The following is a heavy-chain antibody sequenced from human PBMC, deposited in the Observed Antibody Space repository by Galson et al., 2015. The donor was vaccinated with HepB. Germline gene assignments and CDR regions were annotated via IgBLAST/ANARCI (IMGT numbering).Heavy chain of an antibody. CDR3: ARPLRFLEWFDAFDI. J-gene: IGHJ3*02. D-gene: IGHD3-3*01. Sequence: QSGAEVKKLGESLKISCKGSGYSFTSYWIGWVRQMPGKGLEWMGIIYPGDSDTRYSPSFQGQVTISADKSISTAYLQWSSLKASDTAMYYCARPLRFLEWFDAFDIWGQGTMVTVSS. CDR1: GYSFTSYW. CDR2: IYPGDSDT. V-gene: IGHV5-51*01.